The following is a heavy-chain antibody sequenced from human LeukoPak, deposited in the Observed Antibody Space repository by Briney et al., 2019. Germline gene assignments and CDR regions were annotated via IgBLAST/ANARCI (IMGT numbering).Heavy chain of an antibody. Sequence: SQTLSLTCAVSGGSISSGGYSRSWIRQPPGKGLEWIGYIYHSGSTYYNPSLKSRVTISVDRSKNQFSLKLSSVTAADTAVYYCARDRHYYYDSSGYYRNYWYFDLWGRGTLVTVSS. J-gene: IGHJ2*01. V-gene: IGHV4-30-2*01. CDR1: GGSISSGGYS. CDR2: IYHSGST. D-gene: IGHD3-22*01. CDR3: ARDRHYYYDSSGYYRNYWYFDL.